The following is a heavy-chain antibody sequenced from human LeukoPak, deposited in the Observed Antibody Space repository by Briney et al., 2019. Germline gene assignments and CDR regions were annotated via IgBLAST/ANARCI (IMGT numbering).Heavy chain of an antibody. CDR3: ARGCPSGYSSEIY. CDR2: IYYSGST. J-gene: IGHJ4*02. Sequence: SETLSLTCTVSGGSISSSSYYWGWIRQPPGKGLEWTGSIYYSGSTYYNPSLKSRVTISVDTSKNQFSLKLSSVTAADTAVYYCARGCPSGYSSEIYWGQGTLVTVSS. CDR1: GGSISSSSYY. V-gene: IGHV4-39*01. D-gene: IGHD6-19*01.